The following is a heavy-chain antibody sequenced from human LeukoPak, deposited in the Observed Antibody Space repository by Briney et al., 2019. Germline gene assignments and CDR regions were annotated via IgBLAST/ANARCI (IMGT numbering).Heavy chain of an antibody. D-gene: IGHD1-26*01. Sequence: SGTLSLTCAVSGGSISSSNWWSWVRQPPGKGLEWIGEIYHSGSTNYNPSLKSRVTISVDKSKNQFSLKLSSVTAADTAVYYCARFLVGATTRNYFDYWGQGTLVTVSS. CDR2: IYHSGST. CDR3: ARFLVGATTRNYFDY. J-gene: IGHJ4*02. V-gene: IGHV4-4*02. CDR1: GGSISSSNW.